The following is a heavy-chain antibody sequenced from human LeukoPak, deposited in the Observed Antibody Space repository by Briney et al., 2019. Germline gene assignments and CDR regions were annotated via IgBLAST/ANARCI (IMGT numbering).Heavy chain of an antibody. CDR3: ARDQTYSGSGIYTYFDY. CDR1: GGSISSYY. Sequence: SETLSLTCTVSGGSISSYYWSWIRQPPGKGLEWIGYSYYSGSANYNPSLTSRVTISRDTSKNHYSLKLSSVTATDTAVYYCARDQTYSGSGIYTYFDYWGQGILVTVSS. CDR2: SYYSGSA. J-gene: IGHJ4*02. D-gene: IGHD3-10*01. V-gene: IGHV4-59*12.